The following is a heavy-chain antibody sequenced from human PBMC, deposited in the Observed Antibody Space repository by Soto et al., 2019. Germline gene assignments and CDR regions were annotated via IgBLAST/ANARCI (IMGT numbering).Heavy chain of an antibody. D-gene: IGHD6-19*01. Sequence: EVQLLESGGGLVQPGGSLRLSCAASGFTFSTYAMSWVRQAPGKGLEWVSAISGSGGSTYYADSVKGRFTISRDNSKNPLYLQMNSVRSEGTAVYYCAKDVFDLQSRVQYSFYGLVVWGQGTTVTVSS. J-gene: IGHJ6*02. V-gene: IGHV3-23*01. CDR3: AKDVFDLQSRVQYSFYGLVV. CDR2: ISGSGGST. CDR1: GFTFSTYA.